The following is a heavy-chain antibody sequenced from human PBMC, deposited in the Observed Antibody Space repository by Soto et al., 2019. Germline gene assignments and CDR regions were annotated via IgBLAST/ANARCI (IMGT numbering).Heavy chain of an antibody. V-gene: IGHV1-18*01. D-gene: IGHD3-9*01. CDR3: ARDYDILTGYYMDEDDYYYGMDV. CDR1: GYTFTSYG. J-gene: IGHJ6*02. CDR2: ISAYNGNT. Sequence: QVQLVQSGAEVKKPGASVKVSCKASGYTFTSYGISWVRQAPGQGLEWMGWISAYNGNTNYAQKLQGRVTMNTDTSTSTAYMELRSLRSDDTAVYYCARDYDILTGYYMDEDDYYYGMDVWGQGTTVTVSS.